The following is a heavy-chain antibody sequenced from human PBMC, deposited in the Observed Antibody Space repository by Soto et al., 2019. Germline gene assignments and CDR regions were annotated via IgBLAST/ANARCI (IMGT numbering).Heavy chain of an antibody. D-gene: IGHD3-3*01. Sequence: GASVKVSCKASGGTFSSYAISWVRQAPGQGLEWMGGIIPIFGTANYAQKFQGRVTITADKSTSTAYMELSSLRSEDTAVYYCESKSDFWSGYLDYWGQGTLVTVS. J-gene: IGHJ4*02. V-gene: IGHV1-69*06. CDR2: IIPIFGTA. CDR1: GGTFSSYA. CDR3: ESKSDFWSGYLDY.